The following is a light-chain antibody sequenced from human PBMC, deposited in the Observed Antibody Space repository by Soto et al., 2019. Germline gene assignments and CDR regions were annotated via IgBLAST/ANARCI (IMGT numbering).Light chain of an antibody. V-gene: IGKV3-20*01. CDR3: QQYDSSRT. CDR2: GAS. CDR1: QSVDSRF. J-gene: IGKJ1*01. Sequence: EIVLTQSPGTLSLSPGERATLSCRASQSVDSRFLAWYQQKRGQSPSVLMYGASIRATGIPERFSGSGSGTDFTLSIITLEHENFAVYYFQQYDSSRTFGQGTKVEMK.